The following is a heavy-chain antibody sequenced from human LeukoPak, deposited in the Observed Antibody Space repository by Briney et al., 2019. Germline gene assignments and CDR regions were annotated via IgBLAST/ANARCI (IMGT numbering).Heavy chain of an antibody. Sequence: GASVKVSCKTSGYTFTNFYMHWVRQAPGQGLEWMGIINPSGGNTGYAQKFQGRVTMTRDTPTSTVYMELSSLRSEDTAVYYCAREVGIRGHFDYRGRGTPVTVSS. CDR2: INPSGGNT. D-gene: IGHD1-26*01. CDR3: AREVGIRGHFDY. V-gene: IGHV1-46*01. J-gene: IGHJ4*02. CDR1: GYTFTNFY.